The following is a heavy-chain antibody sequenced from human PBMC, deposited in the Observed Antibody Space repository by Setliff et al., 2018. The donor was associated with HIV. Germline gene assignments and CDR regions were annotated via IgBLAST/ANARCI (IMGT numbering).Heavy chain of an antibody. CDR3: ARPVEGIWGDYGLVDYYFDY. J-gene: IGHJ4*02. Sequence: GASVKVSCKASGYTLTSYAMNWVRQAPGQGLEWMGWINTNTGNPTYAQGFTGRFVFSLDTSVSTAYLQISSLKAEDTAVYYCARPVEGIWGDYGLVDYYFDYWGQGTLVTVSS. V-gene: IGHV7-4-1*02. D-gene: IGHD4-17*01. CDR1: GYTLTSYA. CDR2: INTNTGNP.